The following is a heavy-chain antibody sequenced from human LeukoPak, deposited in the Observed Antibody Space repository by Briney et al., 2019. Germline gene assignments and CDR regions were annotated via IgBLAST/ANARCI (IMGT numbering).Heavy chain of an antibody. CDR2: IRSKANSYAT. Sequence: GGSLRLSCAASGFTFSGSAMHWVRQASGKGLEGVGRIRSKANSYATAYAASVKGRFTISRDDSKNTAYLQMNSLKTEDTAVYYCTSPSRSDSSGYLLQDAFDIWGQGTMVTVSS. V-gene: IGHV3-73*01. J-gene: IGHJ3*02. CDR1: GFTFSGSA. D-gene: IGHD3-22*01. CDR3: TSPSRSDSSGYLLQDAFDI.